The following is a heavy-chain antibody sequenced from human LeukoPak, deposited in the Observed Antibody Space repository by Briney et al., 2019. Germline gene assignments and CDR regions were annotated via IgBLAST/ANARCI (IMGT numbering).Heavy chain of an antibody. V-gene: IGHV1-2*02. Sequence: ASVKVSCKASGYTFTGYYMHWVRQAPGQGLEWMGWINPNSGGTNYAQKFQGRVTMTRDTSISTAYMELSRLRSDDTAVYYCARDYPIIMVRGVIGYWGQGTLVTVSS. CDR3: ARDYPIIMVRGVIGY. D-gene: IGHD3-10*01. J-gene: IGHJ4*02. CDR1: GYTFTGYY. CDR2: INPNSGGT.